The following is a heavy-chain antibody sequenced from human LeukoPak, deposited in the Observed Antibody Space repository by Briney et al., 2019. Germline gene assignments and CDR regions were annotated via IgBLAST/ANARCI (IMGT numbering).Heavy chain of an antibody. CDR2: INPNSGGT. Sequence: ASVKVSCKASGYTFTGYYMHWVRQAPGQGLEWMGWINPNSGGTNYAQKFQGRVTMTRDTSISTAYMELSRLRSDDTAVYYCARGHYYGSGSPFDYWGQGTLVTVSS. CDR3: ARGHYYGSGSPFDY. CDR1: GYTFTGYY. D-gene: IGHD3-10*01. V-gene: IGHV1-2*02. J-gene: IGHJ4*02.